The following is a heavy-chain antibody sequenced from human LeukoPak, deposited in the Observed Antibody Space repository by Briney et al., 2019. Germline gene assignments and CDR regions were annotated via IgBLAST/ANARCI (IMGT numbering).Heavy chain of an antibody. Sequence: ASVKVSCKASGYTFTGYGISWVRQAPGQGLEWMGWISAYNGNTNYAQKLQGRVTMTTDTSTSTAYMELRSLRSDDTAVYYCARDEQQLGGEGFDYWGQGTLVTVSS. CDR1: GYTFTGYG. CDR3: ARDEQQLGGEGFDY. J-gene: IGHJ4*02. D-gene: IGHD6-13*01. V-gene: IGHV1-18*01. CDR2: ISAYNGNT.